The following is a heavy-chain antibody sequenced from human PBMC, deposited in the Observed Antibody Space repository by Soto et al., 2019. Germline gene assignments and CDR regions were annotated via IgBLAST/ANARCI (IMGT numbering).Heavy chain of an antibody. CDR3: ARHVYDFGGGHPTPRYSTGMPF. CDR2: IHPGDSNT. J-gene: IGHJ6*04. V-gene: IGHV5-51*01. Sequence: GESLKISCKGSGYSFTSYWIGWVRQMPGKGLEWMGIIHPGDSNTRYSPSLQGQVTISVDKSISTAYLQWSSLKATDSAMYYCARHVYDFGGGHPTPRYSTGMPFWAKGTRCTVPS. CDR1: GYSFTSYW. D-gene: IGHD3-3*01.